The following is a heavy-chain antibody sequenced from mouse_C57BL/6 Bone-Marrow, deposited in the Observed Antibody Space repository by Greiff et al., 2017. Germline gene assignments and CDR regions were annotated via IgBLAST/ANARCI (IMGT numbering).Heavy chain of an antibody. V-gene: IGHV1-72*01. D-gene: IGHD1-1*01. CDR1: GYTFTSYW. CDR3: ARGGLLLRWPYYVDY. Sequence: QVQLQQPGAELVKPGASVKLSCKASGYTFTSYWMHWVKQRPGRGLEWIGRIDPYSGGTKYNEKFKSKATLTVDKPSSTAYMQLSSLTSEDSAVYYCARGGLLLRWPYYVDYWGQGTTLTVSS. CDR2: IDPYSGGT. J-gene: IGHJ2*01.